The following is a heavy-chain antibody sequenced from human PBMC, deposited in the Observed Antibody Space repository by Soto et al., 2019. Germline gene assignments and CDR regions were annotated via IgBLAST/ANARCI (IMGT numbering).Heavy chain of an antibody. Sequence: GGSLRLSCAASGFTFSSYGMHWVRQAPGKGLEWVAVIWYDGGNKYYADSVKGRFTISRDNSKNTLYLQMNSLRAEDTAVYYCAREKVTMVRGDYYGMDVWGQGTTVTVSS. CDR3: AREKVTMVRGDYYGMDV. CDR1: GFTFSSYG. CDR2: IWYDGGNK. J-gene: IGHJ6*02. V-gene: IGHV3-33*01. D-gene: IGHD3-10*01.